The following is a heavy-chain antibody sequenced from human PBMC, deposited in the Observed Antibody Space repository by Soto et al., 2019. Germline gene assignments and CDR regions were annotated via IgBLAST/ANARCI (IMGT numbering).Heavy chain of an antibody. J-gene: IGHJ3*01. CDR3: AGGLCTGGTSYGLTFDL. D-gene: IGHD2-8*02. CDR1: GYTFTSFD. Sequence: QVQLVQSGAEMKKPGASVKVACKASGYTFTSFDISWLRQATGQGLEWMGWMAPFSGNTGSAQKFQGRISLTRNTSINTSYMELTGLTSDDTAMYSWAGGLCTGGTSYGLTFDLWGQGTVVTVSS. CDR2: MAPFSGNT. V-gene: IGHV1-8*01.